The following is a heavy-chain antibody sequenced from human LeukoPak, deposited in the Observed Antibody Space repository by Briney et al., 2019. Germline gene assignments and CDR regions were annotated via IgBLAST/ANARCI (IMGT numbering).Heavy chain of an antibody. CDR1: GFTFDDYA. CDR3: AKDMTPIVGATAYYYYYGMDV. Sequence: GRSLRLSCAASGFTFDDYAMHWVRQAPGKGLEWVSGISWNSGSIGYADSVKGRFTISRDNAKNSLYLQMNSLRAEDTALYYCAKDMTPIVGATAYYYYYGMDVWGQGTTVTVSS. D-gene: IGHD1-26*01. J-gene: IGHJ6*02. V-gene: IGHV3-9*01. CDR2: ISWNSGSI.